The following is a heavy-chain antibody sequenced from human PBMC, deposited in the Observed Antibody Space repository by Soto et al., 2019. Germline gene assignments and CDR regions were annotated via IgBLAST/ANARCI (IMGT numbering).Heavy chain of an antibody. J-gene: IGHJ6*02. V-gene: IGHV3-30*18. CDR3: AKDGGGSGPAIGYYYYGMDV. Sequence: GGSLRLSCAASGFTFSSYGMHWVRQAPGKGLEWVAVISYDGSSKYYADSVKGRFTISRDNSKNTLYLQMNSLRAEDTAVYYCAKDGGGSGPAIGYYYYGMDVWGQGTTVTVSS. CDR2: ISYDGSSK. D-gene: IGHD2-21*01. CDR1: GFTFSSYG.